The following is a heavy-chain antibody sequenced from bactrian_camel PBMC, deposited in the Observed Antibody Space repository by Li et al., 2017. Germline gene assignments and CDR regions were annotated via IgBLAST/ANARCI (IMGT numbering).Heavy chain of an antibody. CDR3: AAESRPWWEMGSGYNY. V-gene: IGHV3S53*01. CDR1: GYAYSSIR. Sequence: VQLVESGGGSVQAGGSLRLSCSASGYAYSSIRMGWCRQAPGKAREAVAGISSDGRKTYADAVKGRFTISRGDGKNIVILRMESLRPDDTGIYYCAAESRPWWEMGSGYNYWGPGTQVTVS. CDR2: ISSDGRK. D-gene: IGHD5*01. J-gene: IGHJ4*01.